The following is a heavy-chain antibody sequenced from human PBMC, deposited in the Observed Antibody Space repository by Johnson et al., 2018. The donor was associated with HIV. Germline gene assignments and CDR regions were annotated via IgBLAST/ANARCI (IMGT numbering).Heavy chain of an antibody. CDR1: GFTFSSYA. CDR2: ISYDGSNK. CDR3: AGEGDRGYWTGGGCPGDAFDI. Sequence: VQLVESGGGVVQPGRSLRLSCAASGFTFSSYAMHWVRQAPGKGLEWVAVISYDGSNKYYADSVTGRFTISRDNSKNTLYLQMNSLRAEDTAVDYCAGEGDRGYWTGGGCPGDAFDIWGQGTMVTVSS. V-gene: IGHV3-30*04. D-gene: IGHD2-8*02. J-gene: IGHJ3*02.